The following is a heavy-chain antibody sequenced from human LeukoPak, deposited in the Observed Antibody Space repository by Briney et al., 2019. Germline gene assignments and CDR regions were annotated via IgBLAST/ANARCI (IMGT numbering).Heavy chain of an antibody. Sequence: SETLSLTCTVSGDSISNYYWSWIRQPAGKGLEWIGSIYYSGSTYYNPSLKSRVTISVDTSKNQFSLKLSSVTAADTAVYYCARPAGPSYYYYMDVWGKGTTVTVSS. D-gene: IGHD6-19*01. CDR1: GDSISNYY. CDR3: ARPAGPSYYYYMDV. J-gene: IGHJ6*03. V-gene: IGHV4-59*05. CDR2: IYYSGST.